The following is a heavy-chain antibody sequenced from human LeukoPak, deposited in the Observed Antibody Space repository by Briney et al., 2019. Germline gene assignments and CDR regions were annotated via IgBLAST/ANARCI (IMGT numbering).Heavy chain of an antibody. CDR1: GGSISSGGYS. J-gene: IGHJ4*02. D-gene: IGHD3-16*01. CDR2: IYHSGST. CDR3: ARDLGGESDY. V-gene: IGHV4-30-2*01. Sequence: SETLSLTCAVSGGSISSGGYSWSWIRQPPGKGLEWIGYIYHSGSTYYNPSLKSRVTISVDRSKNQFSLKLSSVTAADTAVYYCARDLGGESDYWGQGNLVTVSS.